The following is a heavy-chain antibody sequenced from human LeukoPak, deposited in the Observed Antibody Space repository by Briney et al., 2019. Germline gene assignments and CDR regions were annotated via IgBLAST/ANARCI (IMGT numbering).Heavy chain of an antibody. CDR3: ARGYCSGGSCYTGLDY. V-gene: IGHV1-46*01. Sequence: GASVTVSCTASGYTFTSYYMHWVRQAPGQGLEWMGIINPSGGSTSYAQKFQGRVTMTRDTSTSTVYKELSSLRSEDTAVYYCARGYCSGGSCYTGLDYWGQGTLVTVSS. CDR1: GYTFTSYY. D-gene: IGHD2-15*01. CDR2: INPSGGST. J-gene: IGHJ4*02.